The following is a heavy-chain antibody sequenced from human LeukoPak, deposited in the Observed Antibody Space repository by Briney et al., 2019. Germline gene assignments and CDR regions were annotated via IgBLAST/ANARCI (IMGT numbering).Heavy chain of an antibody. CDR1: GGSISSYY. CDR2: IYYSGST. D-gene: IGHD3-10*01. J-gene: IGHJ4*02. CDR3: ASGGGLPSSFDY. Sequence: SETLSLTCTVSGGSISSYYWSWIRQPPGKGLEWIGYIYYSGSTNYNPSLKSRATISVDTSKNQFSLKLSSVTAADTAVYYCASGGGLPSSFDYWGQGTLVTVSS. V-gene: IGHV4-59*01.